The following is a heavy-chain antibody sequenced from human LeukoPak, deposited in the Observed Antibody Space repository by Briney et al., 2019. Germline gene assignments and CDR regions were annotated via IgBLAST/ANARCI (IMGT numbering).Heavy chain of an antibody. CDR1: DGAIAGYS. CDR3: VRGPYGSGISNWFDP. CDR2: IYYSGDT. V-gene: IGHV4-59*01. Sequence: SETLSLTCTVSDGAIAGYSWSWIRQPPGKGLEWIGYIYYSGDTNYNPSLQSRVTVSVDTSKNQFSLKLTSVTAADTAVYYCVRGPYGSGISNWFDPWGQGTLVTVSS. J-gene: IGHJ5*02. D-gene: IGHD3-10*01.